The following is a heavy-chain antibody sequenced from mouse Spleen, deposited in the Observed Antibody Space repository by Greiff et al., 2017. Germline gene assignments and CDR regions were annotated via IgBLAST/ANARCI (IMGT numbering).Heavy chain of an antibody. D-gene: IGHD2-10*01. CDR1: GYTFTSYW. J-gene: IGHJ4*01. Sequence: VQLQQPGAELVMPGASVKLSCKASGYTFTSYWMHWVKQRPGQGLEWIGEIDPSDSYTNYNQKFKGKATLTVDKSSSTAYMQLSSLTSEDSAVYYCAAYYGNYGYAMDYWGQGTSVTVSS. CDR3: AAYYGNYGYAMDY. V-gene: IGHV1-69*01. CDR2: IDPSDSYT.